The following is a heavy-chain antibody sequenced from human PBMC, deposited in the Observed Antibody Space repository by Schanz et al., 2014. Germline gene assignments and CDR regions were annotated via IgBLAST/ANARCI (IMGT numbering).Heavy chain of an antibody. CDR3: ARPALWFGDNCFDP. CDR2: ISGSGGST. V-gene: IGHV3-23*01. J-gene: IGHJ5*02. D-gene: IGHD3-10*01. Sequence: DVQLLESGGGLVQPGGSLRLSCAASGFSVGNKYMNWVRQAPGKGLVWVSAISGSGGSTYYADSVKGRFTISRDNSKNTLYLQMNSLRAEDTAVYYCARPALWFGDNCFDPWGQGTLVTVSS. CDR1: GFSVGNKY.